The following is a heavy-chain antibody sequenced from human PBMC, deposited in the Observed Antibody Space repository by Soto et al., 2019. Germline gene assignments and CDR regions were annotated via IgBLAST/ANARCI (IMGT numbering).Heavy chain of an antibody. V-gene: IGHV1-46*03. CDR3: TRAPSYGAFDI. CDR2: ISPSGGST. J-gene: IGHJ3*02. D-gene: IGHD4-17*01. CDR1: GYTFTSYY. Sequence: EASVKVSCKASGYTFTSYYIHWVRQAPGQGLEWMGIISPSGGSTTYAQKFQGRVTMTRDTSTSTVYMELSSLRSEDTAVYYCTRAPSYGAFDIWGQGTMVTVSS.